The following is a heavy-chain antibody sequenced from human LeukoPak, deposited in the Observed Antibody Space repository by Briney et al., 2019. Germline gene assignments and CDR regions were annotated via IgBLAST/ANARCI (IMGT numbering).Heavy chain of an antibody. CDR2: INPDRGGT. Sequence: GASVKVSCTASGYTFTAYYMHWVRQAPGQGLEWMGRINPDRGGTNYAQKFQGRVTMTRDKSISTAYMELTSLRSDDTAVYYCARGPYDCVWGNYRYTGDAFDIWGHGTVVTVSS. CDR1: GYTFTAYY. V-gene: IGHV1-2*06. CDR3: ARGPYDCVWGNYRYTGDAFDI. D-gene: IGHD3-16*02. J-gene: IGHJ3*02.